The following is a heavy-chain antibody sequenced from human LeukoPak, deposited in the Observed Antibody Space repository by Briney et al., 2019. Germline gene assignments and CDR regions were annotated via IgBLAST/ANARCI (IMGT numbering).Heavy chain of an antibody. CDR1: GFTFSDYY. Sequence: GGSLRLSCAASGFTFSDYYMSWIRQAPGKGLEWVSYIISSGNTIYYADSVKGRFTISRDNAKNSLCLKMNSLSAEDTAVYYCAREGIWQQLDGYYFDYWGQGTLVTVSS. J-gene: IGHJ4*02. CDR2: IISSGNTI. V-gene: IGHV3-11*04. CDR3: AREGIWQQLDGYYFDY. D-gene: IGHD6-13*01.